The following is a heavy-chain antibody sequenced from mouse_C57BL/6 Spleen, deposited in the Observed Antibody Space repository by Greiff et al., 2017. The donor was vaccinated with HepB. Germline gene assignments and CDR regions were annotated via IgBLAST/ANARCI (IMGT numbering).Heavy chain of an antibody. D-gene: IGHD1-1*01. CDR1: GYTFTDYY. J-gene: IGHJ2*01. CDR2: INPNNGGT. CDR3: AREVTVVGFDD. V-gene: IGHV1-26*01. Sequence: EVQLQQSGPELVKPGASVKISCKASGYTFTDYYMNWVKQSHGKSLEWIGDINPNNGGTSYNQKFKGKATLTVDKSSSTAYMELRSLTSEDSAVYYCAREVTVVGFDDWGQGTTLTVSS.